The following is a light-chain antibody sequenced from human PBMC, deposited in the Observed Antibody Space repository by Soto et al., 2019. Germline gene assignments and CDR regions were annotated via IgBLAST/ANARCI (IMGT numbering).Light chain of an antibody. V-gene: IGLV2-8*01. J-gene: IGLJ1*01. CDR1: SSDVGGYNY. CDR3: SSYAGSSNV. Sequence: LTQPPSASGSPGQSVAISCTGTSSDVGGYNYVSWYQQHPGKAPKLMIYVVNKRPSGVPDRFSGSKSGNTASLTVSGLQAEDEADYYFSSYAGSSNVFGAGTKVTV. CDR2: VVN.